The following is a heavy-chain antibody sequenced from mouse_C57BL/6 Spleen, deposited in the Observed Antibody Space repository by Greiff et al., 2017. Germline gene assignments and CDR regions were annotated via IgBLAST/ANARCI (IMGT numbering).Heavy chain of an antibody. V-gene: IGHV3-6*01. CDR2: ISYDGSN. D-gene: IGHD2-4*01. CDR1: GYSITSGYY. J-gene: IGHJ2*01. Sequence: EVQLQESGPGLVKPSQSLSLTCSVTGYSITSGYYWNWIRQFPGNKLEWMGYISYDGSNNYNPSLKNRISITRDTSKNQFFLKLNSVTTEDTATYYCARVFDDYDGKDYWGQGTTLTVSS. CDR3: ARVFDDYDGKDY.